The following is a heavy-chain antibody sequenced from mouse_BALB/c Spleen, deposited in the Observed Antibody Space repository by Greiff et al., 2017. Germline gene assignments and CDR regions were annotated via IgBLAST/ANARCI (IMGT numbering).Heavy chain of an antibody. J-gene: IGHJ2*01. CDR1: GYAFTNYL. Sequence: VKLQESGAELVRPGTSVKVSCKASGYAFTNYLIEWVKQRPGQGLEWIGVINPGSGGTNYNEKFKGKATLTADKSSSTAYMQLSSLTSDDSAVYFCARDYGTFFDYWGQGTTLTVSS. V-gene: IGHV1-54*01. CDR2: INPGSGGT. CDR3: ARDYGTFFDY. D-gene: IGHD1-1*01.